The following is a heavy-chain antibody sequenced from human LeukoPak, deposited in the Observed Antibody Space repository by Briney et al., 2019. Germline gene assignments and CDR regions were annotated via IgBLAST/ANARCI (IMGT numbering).Heavy chain of an antibody. V-gene: IGHV4-30-2*01. CDR3: ARDRGVTSYFYYGLDV. CDR1: GGSISSGGYS. CDR2: IYHSGST. D-gene: IGHD4-17*01. J-gene: IGHJ6*02. Sequence: SQTLSLTCTVSGGSISSGGYSWSWIRQPPGKGLEWIGYIYHSGSTYYNPSLKSRVTISVDRSKNQFSLKLSSVTAADTAVYYCARDRGVTSYFYYGLDVWGQGTTVTVSS.